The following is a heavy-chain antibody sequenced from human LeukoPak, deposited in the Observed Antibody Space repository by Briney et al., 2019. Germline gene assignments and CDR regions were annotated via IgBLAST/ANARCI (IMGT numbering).Heavy chain of an antibody. CDR1: GFSFSTYS. D-gene: IGHD3-3*01. V-gene: IGHV3-21*01. CDR2: ISSSGAYI. CDR3: ARSYDLDAFDI. J-gene: IGHJ3*02. Sequence: GGSLRLSCAASGFSFSTYSMNWVRQAPGKELDWVSSISSSGAYIYYADSVRGRFTISRDNAKNSLYLHMNSLRAEDTAVYYCARSYDLDAFDIWGQGTMVTVSS.